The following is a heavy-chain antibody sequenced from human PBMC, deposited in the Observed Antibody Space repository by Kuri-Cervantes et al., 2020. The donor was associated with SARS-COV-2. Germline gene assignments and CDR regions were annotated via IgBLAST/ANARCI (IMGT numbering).Heavy chain of an antibody. CDR2: INPSGGST. CDR3: ARDFSGGQLLSGWSRQTYYYYYYMDV. J-gene: IGHJ6*03. D-gene: IGHD2-2*01. V-gene: IGHV1-46*01. CDR1: GYTFTSYY. Sequence: ASVKVSCKASGYTFTSYYMHWVRQAPGQGLEWMGIINPSGGSTSYARKFQGRVTMTRDTSTSTVYMELSSLRSEDTAVYYCARDFSGGQLLSGWSRQTYYYYYYMDVWGKGTTVTVSS.